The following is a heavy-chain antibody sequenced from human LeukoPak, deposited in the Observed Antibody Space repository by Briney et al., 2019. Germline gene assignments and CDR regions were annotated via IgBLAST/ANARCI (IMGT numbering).Heavy chain of an antibody. CDR1: GGSFSGYY. CDR3: ARAEVLPDYYAISGGFDY. V-gene: IGHV4-34*01. Sequence: SETLSLTCAVYGGSFSGYYLSWIRQPPGKGLEWMGEINHSGSTNYNPSLNSRVTISVDTSKNQFSLKLSSVTAADTAVYYCARAEVLPDYYAISGGFDYWGQGTLVTVSS. CDR2: INHSGST. J-gene: IGHJ4*02. D-gene: IGHD3-10*01.